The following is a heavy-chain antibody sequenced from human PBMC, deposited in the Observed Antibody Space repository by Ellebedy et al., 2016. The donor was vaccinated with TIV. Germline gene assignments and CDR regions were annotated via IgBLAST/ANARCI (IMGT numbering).Heavy chain of an antibody. Sequence: GESLKISCAASGFTFGGHSMTWVRQAPGKGLEWVSSISSNSGNKYCADSVEGRFTISRDNARNSLYLQMNSLRAEDTAVYYCARDLHFAFDYWGRGTLVTVSS. CDR1: GFTFGGHS. CDR3: ARDLHFAFDY. CDR2: ISSNSGNK. V-gene: IGHV3-21*01. J-gene: IGHJ4*02.